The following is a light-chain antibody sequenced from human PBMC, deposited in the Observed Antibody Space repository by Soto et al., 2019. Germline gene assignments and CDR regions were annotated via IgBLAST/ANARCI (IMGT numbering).Light chain of an antibody. Sequence: PGERATLSCRASQSVRSNLAWYQQKPGQAPRLVIYGASNRATGIPDRFSGSGSGTDFTLTISRLEPEDFAVYYCQQYGSSGTFGQGTKVDIK. V-gene: IGKV3-20*01. CDR2: GAS. CDR1: QSVRSN. J-gene: IGKJ1*01. CDR3: QQYGSSGT.